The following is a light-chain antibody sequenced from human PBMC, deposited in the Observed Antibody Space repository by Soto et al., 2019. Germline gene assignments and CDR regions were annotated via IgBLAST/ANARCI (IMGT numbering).Light chain of an antibody. J-gene: IGKJ1*01. V-gene: IGKV3-20*01. Sequence: EIVLTQSPGTLSLSPGERATLSCRASQSVSSSYLAWYQQKPGQAPRLLIYGASSRSTGLPDRFSGSGSGTDFTLSISRLEPEDFAVYYCQQYGSSPPWTFGQGTKVE. CDR3: QQYGSSPPWT. CDR1: QSVSSSY. CDR2: GAS.